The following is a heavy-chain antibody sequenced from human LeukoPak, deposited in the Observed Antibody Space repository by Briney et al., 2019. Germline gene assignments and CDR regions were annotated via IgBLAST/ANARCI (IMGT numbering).Heavy chain of an antibody. J-gene: IGHJ4*01. CDR1: DASVTTYS. D-gene: IGHD3-10*01. CDR3: ARDHYGSGSYKAYFDY. CDR2: VYSSGAT. Sequence: PSETLSLTCTVSDASVTTYSWSWLRQPAGKGLEWIGRVYSSGATKYNPSLKSRVTISADTSKNQFSLKLPSMTAADAAVYYCARDHYGSGSYKAYFDYWGHGIQVTVSS. V-gene: IGHV4-4*07.